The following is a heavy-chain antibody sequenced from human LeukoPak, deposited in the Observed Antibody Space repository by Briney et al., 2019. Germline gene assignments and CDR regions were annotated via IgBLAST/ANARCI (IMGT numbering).Heavy chain of an antibody. CDR2: INTGNGDT. D-gene: IGHD1-26*01. J-gene: IGHJ4*02. V-gene: IGHV1-3*04. CDR1: GYTFTSFA. CDR3: ASIDMGDY. Sequence: ASVKVSCKTSGYTFTSFAMHWVRQAPGQRPEWMGWINTGNGDTKYLQSFQGRVTFSRDTSASTAFMELNSLRSEDTAVYYCASIDMGDYWGQGTLVTVSS.